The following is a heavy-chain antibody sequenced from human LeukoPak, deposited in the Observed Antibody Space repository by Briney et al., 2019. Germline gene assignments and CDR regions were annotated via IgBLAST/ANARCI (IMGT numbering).Heavy chain of an antibody. Sequence: ASVKVSCKASGYTFSDYGITWVRQAPGQGLEWMGRISVYNGNRKYAQKFQGRVTMTRDTSISTAYMELSRLRSDDTAVYYCARDYERIIMVRGVPLSPQTVFDPWGQGTLVTVSS. J-gene: IGHJ5*02. CDR1: GYTFSDYG. D-gene: IGHD3-10*01. CDR3: ARDYERIIMVRGVPLSPQTVFDP. CDR2: ISVYNGNR. V-gene: IGHV1-18*01.